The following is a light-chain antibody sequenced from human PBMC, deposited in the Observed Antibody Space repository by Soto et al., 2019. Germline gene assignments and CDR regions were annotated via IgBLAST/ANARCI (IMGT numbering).Light chain of an antibody. CDR1: QSVSNNY. CDR3: QYYGNSRIT. CDR2: GAS. Sequence: EIVLTQSPGTLSLSPWERATLSCRASQSVSNNYLAWYQQKPGQAPRLLIYGASNRATGIPDRFSGSGSGTDFTLTISRLEPEDFAVYYCQYYGNSRITFGQGTRLEIK. J-gene: IGKJ5*01. V-gene: IGKV3-20*01.